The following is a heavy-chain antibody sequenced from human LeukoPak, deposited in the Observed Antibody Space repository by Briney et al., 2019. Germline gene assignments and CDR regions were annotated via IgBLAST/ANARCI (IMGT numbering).Heavy chain of an antibody. Sequence: GGSLRLSCASSGFTFSSYAMHWVRQAPGKGLEWVAVISYDGSNKYYADSVKGRFTISRDNSKNTLYLQMNSLRAEDTAVYYCARDWVVYDYGDYNYYYYGMDVWGQGTTVTVSS. CDR1: GFTFSSYA. D-gene: IGHD4-17*01. J-gene: IGHJ6*02. CDR2: ISYDGSNK. V-gene: IGHV3-30-3*01. CDR3: ARDWVVYDYGDYNYYYYGMDV.